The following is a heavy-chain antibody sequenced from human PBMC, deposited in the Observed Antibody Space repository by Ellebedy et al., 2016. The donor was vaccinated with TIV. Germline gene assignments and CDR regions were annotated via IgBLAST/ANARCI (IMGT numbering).Heavy chain of an antibody. V-gene: IGHV6-1*01. CDR3: LVTLPTGAY. CDR1: GDSVSNDRVF. J-gene: IGHJ4*02. CDR2: TYYRSNWNS. D-gene: IGHD5-18*01. Sequence: MPSETLSLTCGISGDSVSNDRVFWNWIRPSPSRGLEWLGRTYYRSNWNSDYAVSVRSRISINPDTSRNQFSLQLNPVTPEDTAVYYCLVTLPTGAYWGQGILVTVSS.